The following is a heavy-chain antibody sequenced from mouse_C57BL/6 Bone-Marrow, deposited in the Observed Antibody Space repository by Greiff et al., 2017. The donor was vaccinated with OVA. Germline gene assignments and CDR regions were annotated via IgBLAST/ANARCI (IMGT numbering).Heavy chain of an antibody. CDR3: TKTYDYAWFAY. V-gene: IGHV14-1*01. D-gene: IGHD2-4*01. CDR2: IDPEDGVT. J-gene: IGHJ3*01. CDR1: GFNIKDYY. Sequence: VHVKPSWAELVRPGASVKLSCTASGFNIKDYYMHWVKQRPEQGLEWIGRIDPEDGVTEYAPKFQGKATMTADTSSNTAYLQLSSLTSEDTAVYYCTKTYDYAWFAYWGQGTLVTVSA.